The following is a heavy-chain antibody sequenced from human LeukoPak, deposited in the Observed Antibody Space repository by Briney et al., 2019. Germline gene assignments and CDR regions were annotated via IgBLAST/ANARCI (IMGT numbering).Heavy chain of an antibody. V-gene: IGHV1-69*13. CDR2: IIPIFGTA. CDR1: GGTFSSYA. CDR3: ARDLIPNTIFGVVIDNYYSGMDV. J-gene: IGHJ6*02. D-gene: IGHD3-3*01. Sequence: SVKVSCKASGGTFSSYAISWVRQAPGQGLEWMGGIIPIFGTANYAQKFQGRVTITADESTSTAYMELSSLRSEDTAVYYCARDLIPNTIFGVVIDNYYSGMDVWGQGTTVTVSS.